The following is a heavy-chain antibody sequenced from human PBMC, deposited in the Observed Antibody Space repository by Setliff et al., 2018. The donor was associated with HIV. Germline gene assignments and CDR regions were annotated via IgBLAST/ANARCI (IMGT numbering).Heavy chain of an antibody. Sequence: SESLSLTCTVSAGSLSNYYWNWSRQPPGKGLEWIGYIYYSGYTNYNHALKRRPNMSVDTPNSQISLKLTAVTAADTAVYYCAREFSERSPNPDHYYYNMDVWGKGTTVTVSS. CDR3: AREFSERSPNPDHYYYNMDV. CDR2: IYYSGYT. J-gene: IGHJ6*03. CDR1: AGSLSNYY. V-gene: IGHV4-59*01. D-gene: IGHD6-19*01.